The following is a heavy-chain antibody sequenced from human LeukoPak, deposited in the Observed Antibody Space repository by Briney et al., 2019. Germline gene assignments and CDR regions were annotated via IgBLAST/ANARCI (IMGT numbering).Heavy chain of an antibody. D-gene: IGHD3-10*01. CDR2: ISSSSSTI. J-gene: IGHJ4*02. V-gene: IGHV3-48*04. CDR3: ARDYYGSGSMVRFDY. Sequence: PGGSLRLSCAASGFTFSSYAMSWVRQAPGKGLEWVSYISSSSSTIYYADSVKGRFTISRDNAKNSLYLQMNSLRAEDTAVYYCARDYYGSGSMVRFDYWGQGTLVTVSS. CDR1: GFTFSSYA.